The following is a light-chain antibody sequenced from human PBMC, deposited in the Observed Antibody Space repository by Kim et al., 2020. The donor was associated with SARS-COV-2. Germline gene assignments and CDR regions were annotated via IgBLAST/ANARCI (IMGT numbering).Light chain of an antibody. CDR2: DAS. J-gene: IGKJ4*01. CDR3: QQRSNWPPTLT. V-gene: IGKV3-11*01. Sequence: PGERATLSCRASQSVSSYLAWYQQKPGQAPRLLIYDASNRATGIPARFSGSGSGTDFTLTISSLEPEDFAVYYCQQRSNWPPTLTFGGGTKVEIK. CDR1: QSVSSY.